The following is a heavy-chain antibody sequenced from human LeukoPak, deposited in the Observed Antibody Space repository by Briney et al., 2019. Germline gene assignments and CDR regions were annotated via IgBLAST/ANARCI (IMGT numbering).Heavy chain of an antibody. CDR1: GFSLSSSS. CDR2: IYSDSSDT. Sequence: PGGSLRLSCAASGFSLSSSSMAWVRQAPGGRPDWVSDIYSDSSDTYYADSAKGRFSISRDDSKNTLYLQMYSLRTEDTATYYCAKRLNINYFEYWGRGTLVTVSS. J-gene: IGHJ4*02. V-gene: IGHV3-23*03. D-gene: IGHD2/OR15-2a*01. CDR3: AKRLNINYFEY.